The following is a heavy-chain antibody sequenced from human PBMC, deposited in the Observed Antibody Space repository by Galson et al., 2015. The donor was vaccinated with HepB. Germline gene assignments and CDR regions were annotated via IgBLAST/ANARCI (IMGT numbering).Heavy chain of an antibody. V-gene: IGHV3-48*02. Sequence: SLRLSCAASGFTFSSYSMNWVRQAPGKGLEWVSYISSSSSTIYYADSLKGRFTISRDNAKNSLYLEMNSLRDEDTAVYYCATSGGITMIVEDPDAFDIWGQGTMVTVSS. CDR1: GFTFSSYS. D-gene: IGHD3-22*01. J-gene: IGHJ3*02. CDR3: ATSGGITMIVEDPDAFDI. CDR2: ISSSSSTI.